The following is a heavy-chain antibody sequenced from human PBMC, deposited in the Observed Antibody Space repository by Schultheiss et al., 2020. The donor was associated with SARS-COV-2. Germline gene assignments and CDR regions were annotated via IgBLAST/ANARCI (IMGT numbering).Heavy chain of an antibody. CDR1: GFSLSTSGMC. D-gene: IGHD6-6*01. Sequence: SGPTLVKPTQTLTLTCTFSGFSLSTSGMCVSWIRQPPGKALEWLARIDWDDDKYYSTSLKTRLTISKDTSKNQVVLTMTNMDPVDTATYYCAWIPSSSSGGEWFDPWGQGTLVTVSS. V-gene: IGHV2-70*11. CDR3: AWIPSSSSGGEWFDP. CDR2: IDWDDDK. J-gene: IGHJ5*02.